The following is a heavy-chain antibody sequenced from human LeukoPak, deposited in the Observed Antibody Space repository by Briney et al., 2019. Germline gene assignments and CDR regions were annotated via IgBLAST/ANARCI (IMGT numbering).Heavy chain of an antibody. CDR2: ISFDGNNK. CDR3: AKDRAYYYNTNAYYYVGFDF. CDR1: GFNFSTYA. Sequence: HPGGSLRLSCVASGFNFSTYAMHWVRQAPGKGLDWLTVISFDGNNKFYADSVKGRFTISRDNSKNTVFLQLSSLRAEDTAVYYCAKDRAYYYNTNAYYYVGFDFWGQGTLVTVSS. D-gene: IGHD3-22*01. J-gene: IGHJ4*02. V-gene: IGHV3-30*18.